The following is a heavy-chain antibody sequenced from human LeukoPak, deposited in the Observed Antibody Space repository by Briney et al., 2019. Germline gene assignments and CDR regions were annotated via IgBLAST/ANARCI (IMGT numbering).Heavy chain of an antibody. CDR1: GFTVSSNY. D-gene: IGHD6-13*01. CDR3: ARDPGIADYFDY. Sequence: GGSLRLSCAASGFTVSSNYMSWVRQAPGKGLEWVSVIYSGGSTYYADSVKGRFTISRDNSKNTLYLQMNSLRAEDTAVYYCARDPGIADYFDYWGQGTLVTVSS. J-gene: IGHJ4*02. V-gene: IGHV3-66*01. CDR2: IYSGGST.